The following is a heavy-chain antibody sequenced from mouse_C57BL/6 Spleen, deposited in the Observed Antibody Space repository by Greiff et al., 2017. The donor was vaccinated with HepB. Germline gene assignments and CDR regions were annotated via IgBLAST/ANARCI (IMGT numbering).Heavy chain of an antibody. D-gene: IGHD1-1*01. CDR3: AREGFTTTSYGY. J-gene: IGHJ4*01. V-gene: IGHV1-26*01. CDR1: GYTFTDYY. Sequence: EVQLQQSGPELVKPGASVKISCKASGYTFTDYYMNWVKQSHGKSLEWIGDINPNNGGTSYNQKFKGKATLTVDKSSSTAYMELRSLTSEDSAVYYCAREGFTTTSYGYWGQGTSVTVSS. CDR2: INPNNGGT.